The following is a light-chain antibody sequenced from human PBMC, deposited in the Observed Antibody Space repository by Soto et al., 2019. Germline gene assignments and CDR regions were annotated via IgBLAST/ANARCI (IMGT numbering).Light chain of an antibody. CDR3: VLYLGSGIWV. CDR1: SGSVSTNYY. Sequence: QAVVTQEPPFSVSPGGTVTLTCGLSSGSVSTNYYPSWYQQTPGQAPRTLIYSTNIRSSGVPDRFSGSILGNKAALTITGAQAEDESDYYCVLYLGSGIWVFGGGTKLTVL. CDR2: STN. V-gene: IGLV8-61*01. J-gene: IGLJ3*02.